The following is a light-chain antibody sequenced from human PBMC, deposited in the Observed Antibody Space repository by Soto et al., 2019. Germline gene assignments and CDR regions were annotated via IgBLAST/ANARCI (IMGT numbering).Light chain of an antibody. V-gene: IGKV3-20*01. CDR3: QQYGLPPHS. Sequence: EIGLTQSPGTLALSPGEKATLSCRARQSGYNNYFAWYQQKPGQTPRLLVNGASNRATGIPDRFSGGGSGTDFTLTISSLEPEDFAVYYCQQYGLPPHSFGQGTRVEIK. CDR2: GAS. CDR1: QSGYNNY. J-gene: IGKJ2*01.